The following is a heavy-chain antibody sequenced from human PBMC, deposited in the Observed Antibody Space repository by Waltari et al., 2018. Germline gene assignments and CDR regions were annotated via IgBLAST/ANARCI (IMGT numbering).Heavy chain of an antibody. CDR1: GFTFSSSW. Sequence: EVQLVESGGGLVQPGGSLRLSCAASGFTFSSSWMSWVRQAPGKGLEWVANIKQDGSEKYYVDSVKGRFTISRDNAKNSLYLQMNSLRAEDTAVYYCARTNMGGFDYWGQGTLVTVSS. CDR2: IKQDGSEK. V-gene: IGHV3-7*01. J-gene: IGHJ4*02. CDR3: ARTNMGGFDY. D-gene: IGHD3-16*01.